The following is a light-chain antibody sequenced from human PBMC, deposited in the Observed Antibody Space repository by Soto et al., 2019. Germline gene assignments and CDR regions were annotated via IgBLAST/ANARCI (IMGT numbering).Light chain of an antibody. CDR1: QGIRNF. CDR2: DAS. J-gene: IGKJ2*01. CDR3: QQRSTWPGT. Sequence: VLTQSQVTLSLSPGERATLSCRASQGIRNFLAWYQQRPGQSPRLLISDASKRATGVPTRFSGSGSGTDFPLTISSLEPEDFAVYYCQQRSTWPGTFGQGT. V-gene: IGKV3-11*01.